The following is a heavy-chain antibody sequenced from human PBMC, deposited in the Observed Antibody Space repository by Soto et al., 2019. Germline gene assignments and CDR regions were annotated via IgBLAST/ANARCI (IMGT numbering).Heavy chain of an antibody. Sequence: TSETLSLTCIVSGDSISDGYYWSWIRQHPGKGLEWIGYIYYSGYTYYNPSLQSRVTISVDTSKNQFSLVLSSVTAADTAVYYCARQTLDSSGNFMRPPDAFDIWGQGTMVTVSS. CDR2: IYYSGYT. CDR1: GDSISDGYY. V-gene: IGHV4-31*03. CDR3: ARQTLDSSGNFMRPPDAFDI. J-gene: IGHJ3*02. D-gene: IGHD3-22*01.